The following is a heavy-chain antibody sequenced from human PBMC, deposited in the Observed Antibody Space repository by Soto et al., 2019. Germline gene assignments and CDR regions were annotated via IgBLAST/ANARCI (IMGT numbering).Heavy chain of an antibody. CDR1: GGSLSGYS. J-gene: IGHJ4*02. CDR2: ISYSGGT. V-gene: IGHV4-34*01. CDR3: ASIRSSRP. Sequence: QVHLQQWGAGLLKPSENLSLTCAVYGGSLSGYSWSWIRQAPGRGLEWVGEISYSGGTNYNPSLESRVTISQDTSKNQFSLRLSSVTAADTAVYYCASIRSSRPWGPGTLDTVSS.